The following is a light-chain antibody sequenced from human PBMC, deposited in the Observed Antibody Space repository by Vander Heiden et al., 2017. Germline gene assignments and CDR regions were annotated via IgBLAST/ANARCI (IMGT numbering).Light chain of an antibody. V-gene: IGKV2-28*01. J-gene: IGKJ1*01. Sequence: IPMCQSPLSLPVTPGEPASISCRSSQSLLHGNGYNYLHWYLQKPGQSPQLLIYLGSLRTSGVPDRFSGSGSGTDFTLKISRVEAEDVGVYYCMQTLQTPWTFGQGTKVEIK. CDR3: MQTLQTPWT. CDR1: QSLLHGNGYNY. CDR2: LGS.